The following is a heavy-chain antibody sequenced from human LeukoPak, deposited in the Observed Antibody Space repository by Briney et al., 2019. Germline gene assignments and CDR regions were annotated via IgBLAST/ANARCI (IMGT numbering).Heavy chain of an antibody. CDR3: ARLQSANHDNGYYTGGFYYMDV. CDR1: GGSMSKNY. CDR2: ISYTGST. D-gene: IGHD4-17*01. J-gene: IGHJ6*03. Sequence: SETLSLTCSVSGGSMSKNYWGWIRQPPGRGLEWIGYISYTGSTSYTPSLKSRVSIFLGTPRNQFSLEVSSVIAADTAVYYCARLQSANHDNGYYTGGFYYMDVWGKGTTVTVSS. V-gene: IGHV4-59*08.